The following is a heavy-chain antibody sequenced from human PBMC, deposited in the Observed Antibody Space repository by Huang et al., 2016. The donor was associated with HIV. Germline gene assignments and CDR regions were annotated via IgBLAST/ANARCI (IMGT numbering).Heavy chain of an antibody. V-gene: IGHV3-30-3*01. D-gene: IGHD5-12*01. CDR1: GFSFANYA. CDR2: ISNEGSSR. Sequence: QVQLVESGGGVVQPGRSLRLSCAASGFSFANYAMHWVRQAPGKRLEWVTFISNEGSSRYYADSVKGRFTISRDNFKNALYLQMNRLRGDDTAVYYCTREYTVAGAFDLWGQGTMVTVSS. J-gene: IGHJ3*01. CDR3: TREYTVAGAFDL.